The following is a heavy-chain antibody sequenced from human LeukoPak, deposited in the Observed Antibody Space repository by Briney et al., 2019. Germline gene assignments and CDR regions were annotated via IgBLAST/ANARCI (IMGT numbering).Heavy chain of an antibody. Sequence: PGGSLRLSCAASGFTFSSYAMSWVRQAPGKGLEWVSAIGGRGGSTYYADSVKGRFTISRDNSKNTLYLQMNSLRAEDTAVYYCAKGGYYDSSGYLSYFDYWGQGTLVTVSS. CDR1: GFTFSSYA. CDR3: AKGGYYDSSGYLSYFDY. CDR2: IGGRGGST. V-gene: IGHV3-23*01. D-gene: IGHD3-22*01. J-gene: IGHJ4*02.